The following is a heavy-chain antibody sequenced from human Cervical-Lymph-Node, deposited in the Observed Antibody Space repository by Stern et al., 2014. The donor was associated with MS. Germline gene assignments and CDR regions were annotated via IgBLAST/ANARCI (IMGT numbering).Heavy chain of an antibody. D-gene: IGHD3-10*01. Sequence: VQLVESGGGVVQPGRPLRLSCAASGFSFSNSAVHWVRQAPGKGLGWVAVASYDGNKYSADSVKGRFTVSRDNSKNALYLQMNSLRTEDTAVYYCARDRGIDDAFDLWGQGTMVTVSA. V-gene: IGHV3-30*01. CDR1: GFSFSNSA. CDR2: ASYDGNK. CDR3: ARDRGIDDAFDL. J-gene: IGHJ3*01.